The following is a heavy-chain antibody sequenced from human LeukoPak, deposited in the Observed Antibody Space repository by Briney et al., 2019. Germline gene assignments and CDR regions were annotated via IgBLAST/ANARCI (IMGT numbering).Heavy chain of an antibody. V-gene: IGHV3-23*01. D-gene: IGHD3-10*01. CDR2: ISGSGGST. CDR1: GFTFSSYW. J-gene: IGHJ3*02. Sequence: AGGSLRLSCAASGFTFSSYWMHWVRQAPGKGLVWVSAISGSGGSTYYADSVKGRFTISRDNSKNTLCLQRNSLRGEDTAVYYCAKDCLSSATQLLWFGELLSPDAFDIWGQGTMVTVSS. CDR3: AKDCLSSATQLLWFGELLSPDAFDI.